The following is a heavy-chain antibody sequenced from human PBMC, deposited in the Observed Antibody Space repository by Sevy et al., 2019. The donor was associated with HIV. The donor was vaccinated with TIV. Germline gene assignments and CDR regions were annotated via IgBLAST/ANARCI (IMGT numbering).Heavy chain of an antibody. J-gene: IGHJ4*02. D-gene: IGHD6-13*01. V-gene: IGHV3-7*01. CDR1: GFSLNSYW. CDR3: VRAIAADGSF. CDR2: IKQDGSVK. Sequence: WGSLRLSCAASGFSLNSYWMSRVRQAPWKGLEWVANIKQDGSVKYYVDSVKGRFTISRDNARNLLYLQMNSLRAEDTALYYCVRAIAADGSFWGQGTLVTVSS.